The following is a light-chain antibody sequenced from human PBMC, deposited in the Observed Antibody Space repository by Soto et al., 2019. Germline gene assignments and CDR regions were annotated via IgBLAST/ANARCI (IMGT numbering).Light chain of an antibody. V-gene: IGLV1-40*01. CDR1: RSNIGAGYD. Sequence: QSVLTQPPSASGAPGQRGTISCTGSRSNIGAGYDVHWYQQLPGTAPKLLIYANNIRPSGAPGRFSGSKSGTSASLAITGLQAEDEADYYCQSYASSLSGYVFGTGTKVTVL. CDR2: ANN. J-gene: IGLJ1*01. CDR3: QSYASSLSGYV.